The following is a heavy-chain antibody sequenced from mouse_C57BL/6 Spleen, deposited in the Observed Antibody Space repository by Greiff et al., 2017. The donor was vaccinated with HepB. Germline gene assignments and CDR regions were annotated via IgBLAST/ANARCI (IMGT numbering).Heavy chain of an antibody. CDR3: ANYEGYYDGYYYAMDY. V-gene: IGHV1-26*01. CDR2: INPNNGGT. D-gene: IGHD2-3*01. Sequence: EVKLQQSGPELVKPGASVKISCKASGYTFTDYYMNWVKQSHGKSLEWIGDINPNNGGTSYNQKFKGKATLTVDKSSSTAYMELRSLTSEDSAVYYCANYEGYYDGYYYAMDYWGQGTSVTVSS. J-gene: IGHJ4*01. CDR1: GYTFTDYY.